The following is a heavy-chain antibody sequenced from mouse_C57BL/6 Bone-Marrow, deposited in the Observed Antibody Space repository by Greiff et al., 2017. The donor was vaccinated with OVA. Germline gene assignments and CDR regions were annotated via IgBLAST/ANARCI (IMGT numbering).Heavy chain of an antibody. CDR1: GFSLTSYG. V-gene: IGHV2-5*01. Sequence: VKLVESGPGLVQPSQSLSITCTVSGFSLTSYGVHWVRQSPGKGLEWLGVIWRGGSTDYNAAFMSRLSITKENSKSQVFFKMNSLQANDAAIYCCAIPDGYYGGFAYWGQGTLVTVSA. D-gene: IGHD2-3*01. J-gene: IGHJ3*01. CDR3: AIPDGYYGGFAY. CDR2: IWRGGST.